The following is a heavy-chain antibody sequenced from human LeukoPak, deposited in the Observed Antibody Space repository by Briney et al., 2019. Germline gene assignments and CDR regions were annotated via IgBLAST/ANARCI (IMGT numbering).Heavy chain of an antibody. CDR1: RFTFNDHA. J-gene: IGHJ3*02. D-gene: IGHD3-22*01. CDR2: VNWNSDNI. CDR3: ARASYYYDTTGLGAVDI. Sequence: GGSLRLSCAASRFTFNDHAMYWVRQAPGKGLELVSGVNWNSDNIGYADSVKGRFTISRDDAKNSLFLQMNSLRTEDTALYYCARASYYYDTTGLGAVDIWGQGTMVTVSS. V-gene: IGHV3-9*01.